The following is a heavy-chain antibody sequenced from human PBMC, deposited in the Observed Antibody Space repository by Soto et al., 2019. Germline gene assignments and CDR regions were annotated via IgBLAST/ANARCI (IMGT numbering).Heavy chain of an antibody. CDR2: INHSGST. J-gene: IGHJ4*02. CDR1: GGSFSGYY. CDR3: ARAVVVVAATYFDY. D-gene: IGHD2-15*01. Sequence: QVQLQQWGAGLLKPSETLSLTCAVYGGSFSGYYWSWIRQPPGKGLEWIGEINHSGSTNYNPSLKSRVTISVDTTKNQFSLKLSSVTAADTAVYYCARAVVVVAATYFDYWGQGTLVTVSS. V-gene: IGHV4-34*01.